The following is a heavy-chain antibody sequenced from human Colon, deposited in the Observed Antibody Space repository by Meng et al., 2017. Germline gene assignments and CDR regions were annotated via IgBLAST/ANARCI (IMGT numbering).Heavy chain of an antibody. V-gene: IGHV1-3*01. Sequence: QGQFVQPGDDVKKPGAYVNVSCKAPGYTFPSHALYWFRRARGQRPEWMAWIKVGNGNTKYSQTFQGSVTFTRDTSARKAYMELNSLRSEDTAVYYCARDKGDWVLGDYWGQGTLVTVS. J-gene: IGHJ4*02. D-gene: IGHD2-21*01. CDR1: GYTFPSHA. CDR2: IKVGNGNT. CDR3: ARDKGDWVLGDY.